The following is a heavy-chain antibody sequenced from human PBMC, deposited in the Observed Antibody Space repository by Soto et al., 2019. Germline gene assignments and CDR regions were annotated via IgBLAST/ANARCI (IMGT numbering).Heavy chain of an antibody. CDR3: TTYCGGDCYPIRYYYYGMDV. CDR1: GFTFSNAW. CDR2: IKSKTDGGTT. Sequence: GGSLRLSCAASGFTFSNAWTSWVRQAPGKGLEWVGRIKSKTDGGTTDYAAPVKGRFTISRDDSKNTLYLQMNSLKTEDTAVYYCTTYCGGDCYPIRYYYYGMDVWGQGTTVTVSS. J-gene: IGHJ6*02. V-gene: IGHV3-15*01. D-gene: IGHD2-21*02.